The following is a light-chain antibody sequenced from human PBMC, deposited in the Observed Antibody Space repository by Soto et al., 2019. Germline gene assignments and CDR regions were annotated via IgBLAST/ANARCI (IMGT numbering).Light chain of an antibody. J-gene: IGKJ1*01. V-gene: IGKV1-5*03. Sequence: DIQMTQSPSTLSASVGDRVTITFRASQSISSWLAWYQQKPGKAPKLLIDKASSLESGVPSSFSGSGSGTEFTLTISSLQPDDFATYYSQQYNCXPRTCGQWTKV. CDR1: QSISSW. CDR3: QQYNCXPRT. CDR2: KAS.